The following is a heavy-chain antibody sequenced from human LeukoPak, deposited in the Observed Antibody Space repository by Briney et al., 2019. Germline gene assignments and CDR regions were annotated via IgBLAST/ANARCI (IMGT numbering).Heavy chain of an antibody. Sequence: GGSLRLSCAACGFTFSSYWMHWTRQAPGKGLAWVSHINVDGSTTSCAESLKGRFTISRDNAENTLYLQMNDLRPDDTAVYYCARGGGGGSSYDDSLDYYYMDVWGKGTTVTVSS. V-gene: IGHV3-74*01. D-gene: IGHD5-18*01. CDR1: GFTFSSYW. J-gene: IGHJ6*03. CDR3: ARGGGGGSSYDDSLDYYYMDV. CDR2: INVDGSTT.